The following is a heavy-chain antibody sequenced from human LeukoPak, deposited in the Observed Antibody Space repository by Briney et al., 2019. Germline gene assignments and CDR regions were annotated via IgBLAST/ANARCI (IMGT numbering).Heavy chain of an antibody. D-gene: IGHD4-17*01. CDR3: ARDAPGTVTNDY. V-gene: IGHV3-48*03. Sequence: PGGSLRLSCAASGFTFSSYEMNWVRQAPGKGLEWVSYISRSGSTIYYADPVRGRFTISRDNAKNSLYLQMNSLRAEDTAVYYCARDAPGTVTNDYWGQGTLVTVSS. CDR1: GFTFSSYE. CDR2: ISRSGSTI. J-gene: IGHJ4*02.